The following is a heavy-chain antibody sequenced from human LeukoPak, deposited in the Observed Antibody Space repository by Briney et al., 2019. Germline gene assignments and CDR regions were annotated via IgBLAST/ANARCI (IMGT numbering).Heavy chain of an antibody. Sequence: GAGVKVSCKTSGYTFTDFGMSWVRQAPGQGLEWMAWISAYNGDRNYAHNLQGRVTVTTGTSTSTAYMELRSLRSDDTAVYYCARGRPSDYWGQGTRVTVSS. J-gene: IGHJ4*02. CDR3: ARGRPSDY. CDR1: GYTFTDFG. V-gene: IGHV1-18*01. CDR2: ISAYNGDR.